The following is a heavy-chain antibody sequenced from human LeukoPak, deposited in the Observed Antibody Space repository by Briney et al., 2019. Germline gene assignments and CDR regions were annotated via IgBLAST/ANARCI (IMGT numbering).Heavy chain of an antibody. Sequence: GGSLRLSCAASGFTFDDYAMHWVRQAPGKGLEWVSGISWNSGSIGYADSVKGRFTISRDNAKNSLYLQMNSLRAEDMALYYCAKDLRWELLGGNAFDIWGQGTMVTASS. CDR2: ISWNSGSI. CDR3: AKDLRWELLGGNAFDI. D-gene: IGHD1-26*01. CDR1: GFTFDDYA. J-gene: IGHJ3*02. V-gene: IGHV3-9*03.